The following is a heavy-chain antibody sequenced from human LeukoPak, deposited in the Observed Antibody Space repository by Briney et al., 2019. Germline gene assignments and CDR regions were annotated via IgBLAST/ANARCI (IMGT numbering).Heavy chain of an antibody. J-gene: IGHJ6*02. D-gene: IGHD6-13*01. Sequence: ASVKVSCKASGYTFTGYYMHWVRQAPGQGLEWMGWINPNSGGTNYAQKFQGRVTMTRDTSISTAYMELSRLRSDDTAVYYCATHKKSIAAAGSYGMDVWGQGTTVTVSS. CDR2: INPNSGGT. CDR3: ATHKKSIAAAGSYGMDV. CDR1: GYTFTGYY. V-gene: IGHV1-2*02.